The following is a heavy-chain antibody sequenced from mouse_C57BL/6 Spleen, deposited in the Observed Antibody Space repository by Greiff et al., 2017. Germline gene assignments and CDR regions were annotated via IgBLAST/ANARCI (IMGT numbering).Heavy chain of an antibody. CDR2: IDPETGGT. D-gene: IGHD6-5*01. Sequence: VQLQQSGAELVRPGASVTLSCKASGYTFTDYEMHWVKQTPVHGLEWIGAIDPETGGTAYNQKFKGKAILTADKSSSTAYMELRSLTSEDSAVYYCTGPLSIYAMDDWGQGTSVTVSS. CDR3: TGPLSIYAMDD. CDR1: GYTFTDYE. J-gene: IGHJ4*01. V-gene: IGHV1-15*01.